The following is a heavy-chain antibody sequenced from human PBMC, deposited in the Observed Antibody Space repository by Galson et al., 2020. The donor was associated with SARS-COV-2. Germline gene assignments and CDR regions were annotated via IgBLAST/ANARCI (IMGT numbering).Heavy chain of an antibody. J-gene: IGHJ5*02. CDR2: INWNCGGT. V-gene: IGHV3-20*04. CDR1: GFTFDDYG. Sequence: GGSLRLSCAASGFTFDDYGMSWVRQAPGKGLEWVSGINWNCGGTAYADSVKGRFTISRDNAKNTLYLQMNSLRAEDTAVYYCARDDYVWGSYRYARENWFDPWGQGTLVTVSS. D-gene: IGHD3-16*02. CDR3: ARDDYVWGSYRYARENWFDP.